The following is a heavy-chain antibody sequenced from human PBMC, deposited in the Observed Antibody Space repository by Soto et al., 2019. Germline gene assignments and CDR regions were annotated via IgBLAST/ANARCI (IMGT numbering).Heavy chain of an antibody. J-gene: IGHJ5*02. Sequence: ASVKVSCKASGYTFTNYAMHWVRQAPGQRLEWMGWINAGNGNAKYSQKFQGRVTITRDTSASTDYMELSSLRSEDTAVYSCAILRYFGEGMGFSPWGKGPLVTVSS. V-gene: IGHV1-3*01. CDR1: GYTFTNYA. CDR3: AILRYFGEGMGFSP. D-gene: IGHD3-9*01. CDR2: INAGNGNA.